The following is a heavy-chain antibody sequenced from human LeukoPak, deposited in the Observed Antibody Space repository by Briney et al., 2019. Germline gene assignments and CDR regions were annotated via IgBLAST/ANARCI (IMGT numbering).Heavy chain of an antibody. D-gene: IGHD6-13*01. Sequence: GGSLRLSCAASGFSFSGYGMHWVRQAPGKGLQWMSFIRYDGSYKYYADSVNGRFTISRDNAKNSLYLQMNSLRAGDTAVYYCARAAYSSTWYSRYFDLWGRGTLVTVSS. CDR3: ARAAYSSTWYSRYFDL. V-gene: IGHV3-30*02. J-gene: IGHJ2*01. CDR1: GFSFSGYG. CDR2: IRYDGSYK.